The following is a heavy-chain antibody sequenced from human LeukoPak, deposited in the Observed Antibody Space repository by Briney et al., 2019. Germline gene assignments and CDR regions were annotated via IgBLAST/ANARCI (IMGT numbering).Heavy chain of an antibody. Sequence: GRSLRLSCAASGFTFSSYGMHWVRQAPGKGLEWVAVISYDGSNKYYADSVKGRFTISRDNSKNTLYLQMNSLRAEDTAVYYCAKVGTPDSSGYYRYFDYWGQGTLVTVSS. CDR3: AKVGTPDSSGYYRYFDY. D-gene: IGHD3-22*01. CDR1: GFTFSSYG. CDR2: ISYDGSNK. J-gene: IGHJ4*02. V-gene: IGHV3-30*18.